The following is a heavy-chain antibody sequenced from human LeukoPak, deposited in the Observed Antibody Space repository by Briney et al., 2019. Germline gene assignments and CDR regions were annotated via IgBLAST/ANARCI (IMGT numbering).Heavy chain of an antibody. V-gene: IGHV1-18*01. Sequence: ASVKVSCKASGYTFTSYGISWVRQAPGQGLEWMGWISAYNGNTNYAQKLQGRVTMTTDTSTRTAYMELRSLRSDDTAVYYCARRGSYYTYYYGMDVWGQGTTVTVSS. D-gene: IGHD1-26*01. J-gene: IGHJ6*02. CDR3: ARRGSYYTYYYGMDV. CDR2: ISAYNGNT. CDR1: GYTFTSYG.